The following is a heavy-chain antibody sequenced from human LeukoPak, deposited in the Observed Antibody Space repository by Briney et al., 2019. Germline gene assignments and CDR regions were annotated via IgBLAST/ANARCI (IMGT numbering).Heavy chain of an antibody. CDR1: GFTFSSYS. J-gene: IGHJ4*02. CDR2: ISSSSSTI. D-gene: IGHD2-2*01. Sequence: GSLRLSCAASGFTFSSYSMNWVRQAPGKGLEWVSYISSSSSTIYYADSVKGRFTISRDNAKNSLYLQMNSLRAEDTAVYYCARVKAVRGQLDLNTPLDYWGQGTLVIVSS. V-gene: IGHV3-48*04. CDR3: ARVKAVRGQLDLNTPLDY.